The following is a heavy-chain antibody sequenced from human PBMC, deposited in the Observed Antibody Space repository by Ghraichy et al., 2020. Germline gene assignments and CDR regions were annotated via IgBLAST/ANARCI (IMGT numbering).Heavy chain of an antibody. CDR2: ISYDGSNK. Sequence: GGSLRLSCAASGFTFSSYAMHWVRQAPGKGLEWVAVISYDGSNKYYADSVKGRFTISRDNSKNTLYLQMNSLRAEDTAVYYCARDWGYCSSTSCQLNYYYGMDVWGQGTTVTVSS. CDR1: GFTFSSYA. J-gene: IGHJ6*02. V-gene: IGHV3-30-3*01. D-gene: IGHD2-2*01. CDR3: ARDWGYCSSTSCQLNYYYGMDV.